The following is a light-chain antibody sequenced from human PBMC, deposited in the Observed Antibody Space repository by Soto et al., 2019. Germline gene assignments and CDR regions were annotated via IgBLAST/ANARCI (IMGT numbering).Light chain of an antibody. Sequence: DIPMTQSPSTLSASVGDRVTITCRASQSISSWLAWYQQKPGKAPKLLIYKASSLESGVPSRFSGSGSGTEFTLTISSLQPDDFATYYCQQYNSYPSTFGQVTKVETK. V-gene: IGKV1-5*03. J-gene: IGKJ1*01. CDR2: KAS. CDR1: QSISSW. CDR3: QQYNSYPST.